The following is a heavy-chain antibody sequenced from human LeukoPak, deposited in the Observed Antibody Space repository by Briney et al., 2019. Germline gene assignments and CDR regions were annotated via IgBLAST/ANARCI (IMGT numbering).Heavy chain of an antibody. CDR3: ARGRYGMGDDAFDI. CDR2: INPNSGGT. J-gene: IGHJ3*02. V-gene: IGHV1-2*02. CDR1: GYTFTGYY. Sequence: GASVKVSCKASGYTFTGYYMHWVRQAPGQGLEWMGWINPNSGGTNYAQKFQGRVTITTDESTSTAYMELSSLRSEDSAVYYCARGRYGMGDDAFDIWGQGTMVTVSS. D-gene: IGHD3-9*01.